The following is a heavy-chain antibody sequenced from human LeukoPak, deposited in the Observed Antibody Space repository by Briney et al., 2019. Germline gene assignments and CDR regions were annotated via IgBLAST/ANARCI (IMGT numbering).Heavy chain of an antibody. V-gene: IGHV1-69*05. CDR1: GGTFSSYA. CDR2: IIPIFGTA. Sequence: SVKVSCKASGGTFSSYAISWVRQAPGQGLEWMGRIIPIFGTANYAQKFQGRVTITTDESTSTAYMELSSLRSGDTAVYYCARDNWNGGFDPWGQGTLVTVSS. D-gene: IGHD1-20*01. J-gene: IGHJ5*02. CDR3: ARDNWNGGFDP.